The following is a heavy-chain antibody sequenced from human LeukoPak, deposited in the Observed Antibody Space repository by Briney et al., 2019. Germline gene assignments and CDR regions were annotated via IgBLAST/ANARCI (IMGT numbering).Heavy chain of an antibody. D-gene: IGHD3-22*01. J-gene: IGHJ4*02. CDR1: GGSFSGYY. V-gene: IGHV4-34*01. Sequence: SETLSLTCAVYGGSFSGYYWSWIRQPPGKGLEWIGEINHSGSTNYNPSLKNRVTMSVDTSKNQFSLKLSSVTAADTAVYYCARATVDSSGYYYVFHFDYWGQGTLVTVSS. CDR3: ARATVDSSGYYYVFHFDY. CDR2: INHSGST.